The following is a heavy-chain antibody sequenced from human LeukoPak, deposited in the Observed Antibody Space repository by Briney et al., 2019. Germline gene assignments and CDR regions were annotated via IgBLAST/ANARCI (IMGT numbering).Heavy chain of an antibody. CDR1: GGSISSSNW. D-gene: IGHD3-3*01. V-gene: IGHV4-4*02. Sequence: PSETLSLTCAVSGGSISSSNWWSWVRQPPGKGLEWIGEIYHSGSTNYNPSLKSRVTISVDTSKNQFSLKLSSVTAADTAVYYCASEFWSGYSAYYFDYWGQGTLVTVSS. J-gene: IGHJ4*02. CDR2: IYHSGST. CDR3: ASEFWSGYSAYYFDY.